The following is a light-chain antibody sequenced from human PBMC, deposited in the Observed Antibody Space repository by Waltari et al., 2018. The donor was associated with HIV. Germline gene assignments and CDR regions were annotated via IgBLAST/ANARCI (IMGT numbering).Light chain of an antibody. J-gene: IGLJ2*01. CDR1: TSDVGGYNS. Sequence: QSALTQPASVSGSPGQSITISCTGTTSDVGGYNSVSWYQQHPAKAPKIVILDVSIGHSGVLKRFSGSKSGNTASLTIAGLQAEDEAYYYCSSYTSSDTVVFGGVTKVTVL. CDR2: DVS. CDR3: SSYTSSDTVV. V-gene: IGLV2-14*03.